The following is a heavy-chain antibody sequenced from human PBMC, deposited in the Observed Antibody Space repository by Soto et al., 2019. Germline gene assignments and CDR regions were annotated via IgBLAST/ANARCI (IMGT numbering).Heavy chain of an antibody. J-gene: IGHJ4*02. D-gene: IGHD3-10*01. CDR1: GFTFSSYA. CDR3: AKKEDFYCSGSYYPPGY. CDR2: ISGSGGST. V-gene: IGHV3-23*01. Sequence: GGSLRLSCAASGFTFSSYAMSWVRQAPGKGLEWVSAISGSGGSTYYADSVKGRFTISRDNSKNTLYLQMNSLRAEDTAVYYCAKKEDFYCSGSYYPPGYWGQGTLVTVSS.